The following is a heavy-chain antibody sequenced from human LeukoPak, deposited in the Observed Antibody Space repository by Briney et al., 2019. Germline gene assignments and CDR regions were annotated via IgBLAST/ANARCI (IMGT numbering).Heavy chain of an antibody. D-gene: IGHD3-9*01. V-gene: IGHV1-18*01. Sequence: ASVKLSCKASGYTFTSYGISWVRQAPGKGLEWMGWISGYNGNTNYAQKLQGRVTMTTDTSTSTAYMELRSLRSDDTAVYYCARDYDILTGSYKHDYWGQGTLVTVPS. J-gene: IGHJ4*02. CDR1: GYTFTSYG. CDR2: ISGYNGNT. CDR3: ARDYDILTGSYKHDY.